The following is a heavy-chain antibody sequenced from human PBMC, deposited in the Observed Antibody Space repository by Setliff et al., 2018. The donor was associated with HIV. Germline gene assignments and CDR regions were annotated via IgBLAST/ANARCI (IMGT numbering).Heavy chain of an antibody. J-gene: IGHJ4*02. Sequence: PSETLSLTCTVSGGSISSGSYYWSWIRQPPGKGLEWLGHIYSSGSTNYNPSLKSRVTISVDTSKNQFSLKLYSVTAADTAVYYCARAYFGSGIYYWGQGTLVTVSS. D-gene: IGHD3-10*01. V-gene: IGHV4-61*01. CDR3: ARAYFGSGIYY. CDR1: GGSISSGSYY. CDR2: IYSSGST.